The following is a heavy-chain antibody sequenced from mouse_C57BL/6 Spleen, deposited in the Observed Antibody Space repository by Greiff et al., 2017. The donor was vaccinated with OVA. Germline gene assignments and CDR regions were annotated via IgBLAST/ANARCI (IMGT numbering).Heavy chain of an antibody. V-gene: IGHV1-4*01. J-gene: IGHJ4*01. Sequence: QVQLQQSGAELARPGASVKMSCKASGYTFTSYSMPWVKQRPGQGLEWIGYINPSSGDTKYNQKFKNKATLTADKSSSTAYMELSSLTSEASAVYYCARPRYDANYAMDYWGQGTSDTVSS. CDR1: GYTFTSYS. CDR3: ARPRYDANYAMDY. CDR2: INPSSGDT. D-gene: IGHD2-3*01.